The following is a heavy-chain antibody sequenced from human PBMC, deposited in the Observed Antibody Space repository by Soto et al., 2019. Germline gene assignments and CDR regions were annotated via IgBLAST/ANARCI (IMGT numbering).Heavy chain of an antibody. CDR2: INPNSGGT. D-gene: IGHD2-15*01. J-gene: IGHJ6*03. V-gene: IGHV1-2*04. CDR1: GYTFTGYY. Sequence: ASVKVSCKASGYTFTGYYMHWVRQAPGQGLEWMGWINPNSGGTNYAQKFQGWVTMTRDTSISTAYMELSRLRSDDTAVYYCARGRSYCSGGSCYSKKRYYYYYYMDVWGKGTTVTVSS. CDR3: ARGRSYCSGGSCYSKKRYYYYYYMDV.